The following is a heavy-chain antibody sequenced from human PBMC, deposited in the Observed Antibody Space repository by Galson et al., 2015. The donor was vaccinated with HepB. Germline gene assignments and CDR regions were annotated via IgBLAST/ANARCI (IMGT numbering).Heavy chain of an antibody. Sequence: TLSLTCTVSGGSISSGGYYWSWIRQHPGKGLEWIGYIYYSGSTYYNPSLKSRVTISVDTSKNQFSLKLSSVTAADTAVYYCARVREMATILGAFDIWGQGTMVTVSS. D-gene: IGHD5-24*01. V-gene: IGHV4-31*03. CDR1: GGSISSGGYY. J-gene: IGHJ3*02. CDR2: IYYSGST. CDR3: ARVREMATILGAFDI.